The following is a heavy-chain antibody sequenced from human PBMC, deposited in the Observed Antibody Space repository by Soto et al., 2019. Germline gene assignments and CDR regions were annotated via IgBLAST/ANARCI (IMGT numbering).Heavy chain of an antibody. CDR1: GFLLSSCA. V-gene: IGHV3-23*01. CDR2: IGSTGVDT. J-gene: IGHJ4*02. CDR3: AKSRPTGPAVNFDY. D-gene: IGHD1-1*01. Sequence: GGSLRLSCAASGFLLSSCAMSWVRQSPGEGLGWVSTIGSTGVDTKYADSVKGRFTISKDNSNQMVYLQMNSLRTEDTAVYFCAKSRPTGPAVNFDYWGQGTLVTVSS.